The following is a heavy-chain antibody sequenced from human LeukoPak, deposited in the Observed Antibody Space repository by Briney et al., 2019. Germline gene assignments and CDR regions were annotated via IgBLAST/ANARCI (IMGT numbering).Heavy chain of an antibody. CDR1: GFTFTTYT. Sequence: PGGSLRLSCAASGFTFTTYTIHWVRQAPGKGLEYVSAVVGNGGTTYYANSVKGRFTISRDNSKNTVYLQMGSLRAEDTAVYYCARVRAYYYFDYWGQGALVTVSS. CDR3: ARVRAYYYFDY. J-gene: IGHJ4*02. CDR2: VVGNGGTT. V-gene: IGHV3-64*01. D-gene: IGHD3-10*01.